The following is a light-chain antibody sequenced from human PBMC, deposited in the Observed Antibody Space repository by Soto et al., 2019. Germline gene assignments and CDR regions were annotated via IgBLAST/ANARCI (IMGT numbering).Light chain of an antibody. V-gene: IGKV3-11*01. CDR1: QSVSRF. J-gene: IGKJ1*01. CDR3: QQRTYWPGA. Sequence: DIVLTHSPATQSLSPGERATLSCRASQSVSRFLAWYQQKPGQAPRLLIYDASNRATGIPARFSGSGSGTDFTLTISSLEPEDFAVYYCQQRTYWPGAFGQGTKGDI. CDR2: DAS.